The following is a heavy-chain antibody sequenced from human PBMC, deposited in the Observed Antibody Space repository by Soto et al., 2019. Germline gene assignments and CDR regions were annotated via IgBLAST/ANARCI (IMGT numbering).Heavy chain of an antibody. CDR2: IWYDGSNK. CDR3: ARDALAYCGGDCYAFDY. D-gene: IGHD2-21*02. J-gene: IGHJ4*02. CDR1: GFTFSSYG. V-gene: IGHV3-33*01. Sequence: QVQLVESGGGVVQPGRSLRLSCAASGFTFSSYGMHWVRQAPGKGLEWVAVIWYDGSNKYYADSVKGRFTISRDNSKNTLYLQMNSLRAEDTAVYYCARDALAYCGGDCYAFDYWGQGTLVTVSS.